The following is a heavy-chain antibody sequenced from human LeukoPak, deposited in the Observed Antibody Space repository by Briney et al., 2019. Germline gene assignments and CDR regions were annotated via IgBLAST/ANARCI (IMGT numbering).Heavy chain of an antibody. J-gene: IGHJ4*02. CDR2: IYTTGRT. Sequence: PSQTLSLTCTVSGASINSGSYYWAWIRQPAGKGLEWLGRIYTTGRTNYNPSLKSRVTVSVDTSKNQFSLKLSSVTAADTAVYYCATMNWNDGGYYFDYWGQGTLATVSS. D-gene: IGHD1-1*01. CDR1: GASINSGSYY. CDR3: ATMNWNDGGYYFDY. V-gene: IGHV4-61*02.